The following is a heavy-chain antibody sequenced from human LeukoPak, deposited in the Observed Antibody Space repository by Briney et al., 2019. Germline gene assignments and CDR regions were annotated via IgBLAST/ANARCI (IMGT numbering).Heavy chain of an antibody. D-gene: IGHD3-22*01. Sequence: ASVKVSCKASGGTFSTSSISWVRQAPGQGLEWMGGIIPILDTANYAQKFQGTVTITADESTSTAYMELSSLKSEDTAVYFCATDSHDSSGYFSIDYWGQGTLVTVSS. V-gene: IGHV1-69*13. CDR3: ATDSHDSSGYFSIDY. CDR1: GGTFSTSS. J-gene: IGHJ4*02. CDR2: IIPILDTA.